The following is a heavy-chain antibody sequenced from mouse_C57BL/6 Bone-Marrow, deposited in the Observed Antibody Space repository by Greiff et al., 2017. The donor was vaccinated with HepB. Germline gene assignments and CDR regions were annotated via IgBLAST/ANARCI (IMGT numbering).Heavy chain of an antibody. V-gene: IGHV5-17*01. CDR2: ISSGSSTI. Sequence: EVKVVESGGGLVKPGGSLKLSCAASGFTFSDYGMHWVRQAPEKGLEWVAYISSGSSTIYYADTVKGRFTISRDNAKNTLFLQMTSLRSEDTAMCYCARNDYGGFAYWGQGTLVTVSA. J-gene: IGHJ3*01. CDR1: GFTFSDYG. CDR3: ARNDYGGFAY. D-gene: IGHD2-4*01.